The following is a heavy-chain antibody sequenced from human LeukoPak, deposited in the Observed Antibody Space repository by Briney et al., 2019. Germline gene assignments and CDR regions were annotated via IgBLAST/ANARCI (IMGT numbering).Heavy chain of an antibody. Sequence: PGGSLRLSCAASGFTFKNYGIHWVRHAPATGPEWVAIIWFDGSKNNYADSVKGRFTISRDNSKNTAFLQLDSLRAEDTAVYYCARYNTGTIDFWGQGTPVTVSS. CDR3: ARYNTGTIDF. CDR2: IWFDGSKN. J-gene: IGHJ4*02. CDR1: GFTFKNYG. V-gene: IGHV3-33*01. D-gene: IGHD1-1*01.